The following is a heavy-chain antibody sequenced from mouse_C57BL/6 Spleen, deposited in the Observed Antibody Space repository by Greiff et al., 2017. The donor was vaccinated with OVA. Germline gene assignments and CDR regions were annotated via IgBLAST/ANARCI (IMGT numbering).Heavy chain of an antibody. J-gene: IGHJ4*01. CDR1: GYTFTSYW. CDR2: IDPSDSYT. CDR3: ARRDYFYAMDY. Sequence: QVQLQQPGAELVKPGASVKLSCKASGYTFTSYWMQWVKLRPGQGLEWIGEIDPSDSYTNYNQKFKGKATLTVDTSSSTAYMQLSSLTSEDSAVYYCARRDYFYAMDYWGQGTSVTVSS. D-gene: IGHD1-1*01. V-gene: IGHV1-50*01.